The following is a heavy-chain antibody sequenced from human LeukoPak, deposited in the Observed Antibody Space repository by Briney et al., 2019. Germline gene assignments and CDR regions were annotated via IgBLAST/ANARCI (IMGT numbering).Heavy chain of an antibody. D-gene: IGHD1-26*01. CDR2: IYYSGSP. CDR1: GGSISSSSHW. J-gene: IGHJ4*02. CDR3: ARPSSSGNYYY. V-gene: IGHV4-39*01. Sequence: SETLSLTCTVSGGSISSSSHWRGWIRQPPGKGLEWIGSIYYSGSPSYNPSLKSRVTISVDTSKNQLSLKLSSVTAADTAVYYCARPSSSGNYYYWGQGALVTVSS.